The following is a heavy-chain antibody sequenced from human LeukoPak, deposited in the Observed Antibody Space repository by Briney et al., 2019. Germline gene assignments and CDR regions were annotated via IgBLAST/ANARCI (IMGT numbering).Heavy chain of an antibody. J-gene: IGHJ4*02. CDR3: ARASTQEDYFDY. V-gene: IGHV1-69*01. Sequence: GRSLRLSCAASGFTFSSYAISWVRQAPGQGLEWMGGIIPIFGTANYAQKFQGRVTITADESTSTAYMELSSLRSEDTAVYYCARASTQEDYFDYWGQGTLVTVSS. D-gene: IGHD1-1*01. CDR2: IIPIFGTA. CDR1: GFTFSSYA.